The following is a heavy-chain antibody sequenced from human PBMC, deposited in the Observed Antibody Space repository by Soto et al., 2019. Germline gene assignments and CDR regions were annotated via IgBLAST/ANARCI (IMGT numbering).Heavy chain of an antibody. CDR3: AIDRPRVNGGLNA. CDR2: IISRGSTI. Sequence: AGSLRLTCAASGFTFSDYYMRWSRRAPGEGVEEASYIISRGSTIYYAASVKSRFTISRDNAKNSLSLQMNSLTAEDTAVYYCAIDRPRVNGGLNAWGQG. V-gene: IGHV3-11*01. D-gene: IGHD3-10*01. CDR1: GFTFSDYY. J-gene: IGHJ3*01.